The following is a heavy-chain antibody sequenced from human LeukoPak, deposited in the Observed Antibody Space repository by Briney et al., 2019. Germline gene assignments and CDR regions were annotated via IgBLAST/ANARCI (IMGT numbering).Heavy chain of an antibody. CDR2: ISGDGGSK. CDR1: GFTFDDYA. Sequence: GGSLRLSCAASGFTFDDYAMHWVRQDPGKGLEWVSLISGDGGSKYYADSVKGRFTISRDNSKNSLYLQMNSLRTEDTALYYCAKDIEYDSSGYYLDPEYYFDYWGQGTLVTVSS. CDR3: AKDIEYDSSGYYLDPEYYFDY. J-gene: IGHJ4*02. V-gene: IGHV3-43*02. D-gene: IGHD3-22*01.